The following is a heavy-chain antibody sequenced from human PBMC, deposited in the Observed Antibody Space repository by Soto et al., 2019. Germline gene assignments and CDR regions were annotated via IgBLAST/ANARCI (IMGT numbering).Heavy chain of an antibody. V-gene: IGHV4-30-4*01. CDR3: VRTARQGAVAPHWFDR. J-gene: IGHJ5*02. Sequence: PSETLSLTCTVSGASIRSTDYYWSWIRQAPGKCLEWIGYVYYTGSTYYNPSLMSRLTISVDTSKNQFSLKLTSVTAAETAVYYCVRTARQGAVAPHWFDRWGQGTQVTLSS. CDR1: GASIRSTDYY. D-gene: IGHD2-21*02. CDR2: VYYTGST.